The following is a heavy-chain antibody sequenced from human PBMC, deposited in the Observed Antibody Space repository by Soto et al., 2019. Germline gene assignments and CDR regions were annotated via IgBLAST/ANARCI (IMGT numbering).Heavy chain of an antibody. J-gene: IGHJ4*02. V-gene: IGHV3-23*01. CDR1: VFTFSIYA. D-gene: IGHD6-19*01. CDR2: ISGNGAET. CDR3: GKERRGSGWFVCSY. Sequence: WGSLVLSCASSVFTFSIYAMNWVHQAPGKGLEWVSAISGNGAETSYAASVSGRFTISRDNSRDTLYLQMNSLRADDTGVYYCGKERRGSGWFVCSYWGKGILVTVSS.